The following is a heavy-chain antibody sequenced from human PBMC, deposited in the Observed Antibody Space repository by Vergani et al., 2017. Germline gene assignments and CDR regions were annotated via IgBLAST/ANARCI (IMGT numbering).Heavy chain of an antibody. CDR2: ISYDGSNK. V-gene: IGHV3-30*18. Sequence: QVQLVESGGGVVQPGRSLRLSCAASGFTFSSYGMHWVRQAPGKGLEWVAVISYDGSNKYYADSVKGRFTISRDNSKNTLYLQMNSLRAEDTAVYYCAKELVVVPAATIDYWGQGTLVTVSS. CDR3: AKELVVVPAATIDY. CDR1: GFTFSSYG. J-gene: IGHJ4*02. D-gene: IGHD2-2*01.